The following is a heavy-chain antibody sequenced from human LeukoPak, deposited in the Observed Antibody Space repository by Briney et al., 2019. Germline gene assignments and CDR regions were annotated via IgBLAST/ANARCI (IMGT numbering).Heavy chain of an antibody. Sequence: QPGGSLRLSRSASGFTLSYYAMHWVRPAPREGREYVSGITRSGGSTYYTDSVKGRFTISRDNSNNTLYLQMNSLRAEDTAVYYCAKAGDSSGYYYDYWGQGTLVTVSS. V-gene: IGHV3-64*04. D-gene: IGHD3-22*01. CDR2: ITRSGGST. J-gene: IGHJ4*02. CDR3: AKAGDSSGYYYDY. CDR1: GFTLSYYA.